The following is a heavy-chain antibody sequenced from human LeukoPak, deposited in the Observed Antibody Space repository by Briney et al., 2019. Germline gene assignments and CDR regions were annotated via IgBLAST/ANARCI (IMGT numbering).Heavy chain of an antibody. J-gene: IGHJ5*02. Sequence: PGGSLRLSCEVSGFVFRRYWMHWVRQVPGKGLVWVARTNTAGTITTYADSVQGRFTISRDNSKNTLYLQMNSLRAEDTAVYYCAKDSLNSSSWYPAWFDPWGQGTLVTVSS. CDR2: TNTAGTIT. CDR3: AKDSLNSSSWYPAWFDP. CDR1: GFVFRRYW. V-gene: IGHV3-74*01. D-gene: IGHD6-13*01.